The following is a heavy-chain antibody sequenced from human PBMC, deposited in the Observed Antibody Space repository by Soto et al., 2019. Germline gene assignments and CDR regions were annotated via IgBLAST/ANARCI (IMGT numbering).Heavy chain of an antibody. D-gene: IGHD1-26*01. CDR1: GFTFSDYY. V-gene: IGHV3-11*01. CDR2: ISSSGSTI. Sequence: QVQLVESGGGLVKPGGSLRLSCAASGFTFSDYYMSWIRQAPGKGLEWVSYISSSGSTIYYADSVKGRFTISRDNAKNSLYLQMNTMRAEDTALYYCARYRVPNRLNWFDPWGQGTLVTVSS. J-gene: IGHJ5*02. CDR3: ARYRVPNRLNWFDP.